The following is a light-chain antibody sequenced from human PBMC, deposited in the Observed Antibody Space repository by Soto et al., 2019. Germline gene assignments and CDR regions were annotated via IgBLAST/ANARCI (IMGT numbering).Light chain of an antibody. CDR1: QTVTSNY. CDR3: QQYAGSPST. CDR2: GAS. Sequence: EIVLTQSPGTLSLSPGERATLSCRASQTVTSNYLAWYQRKPGQAPRLLIYGASSRATDIPDRFSGSGSGTDFTLTSTRLEPEDFAVYCCQQYAGSPSTFGQGTKVEIK. J-gene: IGKJ1*01. V-gene: IGKV3-20*01.